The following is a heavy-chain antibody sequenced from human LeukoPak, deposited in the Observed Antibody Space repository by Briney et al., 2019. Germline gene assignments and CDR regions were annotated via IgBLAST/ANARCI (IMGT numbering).Heavy chain of an antibody. D-gene: IGHD2-15*01. CDR2: IIPILGIA. J-gene: IGHJ4*02. Sequence: ASVKVSCKASGGTFSSYAISWVRQAPGQGLEWMGRIIPILGIANYAQKFQGRVTITADKSTSTAYMELSSLRSEDTAVYYCARDKGYCSGGSCYHFDYRGQGTLVTVSS. V-gene: IGHV1-69*04. CDR1: GGTFSSYA. CDR3: ARDKGYCSGGSCYHFDY.